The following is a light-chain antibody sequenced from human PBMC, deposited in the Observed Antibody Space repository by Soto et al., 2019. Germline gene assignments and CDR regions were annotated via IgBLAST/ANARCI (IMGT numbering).Light chain of an antibody. CDR1: SSDVGGYNY. CDR3: SSYTSRFTFV. Sequence: QSVLTQPASVSGSPGQSITISCTGTSSDVGGYNYVSWYQQHPGKAPKLMIYEVSNRPSGVSNRFSGSKSGNTASLTISGLQAEEEADYYCSSYTSRFTFVFGTGTKVTVL. CDR2: EVS. V-gene: IGLV2-14*01. J-gene: IGLJ1*01.